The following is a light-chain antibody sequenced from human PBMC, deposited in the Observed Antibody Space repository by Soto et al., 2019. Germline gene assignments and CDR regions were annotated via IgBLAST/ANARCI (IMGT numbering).Light chain of an antibody. J-gene: IGLJ2*01. CDR2: GST. Sequence: QSVLTQPPSVSGAPGQRVTISCTGSSSNIGAGYDVHWYQQLPGTAPKLLIYGSTNRPSGVPDRFSGSKSGTSASLAITGLRAEDEADYYCQSYDSSLSGSVFGGGTKLTVL. V-gene: IGLV1-40*01. CDR1: SSNIGAGYD. CDR3: QSYDSSLSGSV.